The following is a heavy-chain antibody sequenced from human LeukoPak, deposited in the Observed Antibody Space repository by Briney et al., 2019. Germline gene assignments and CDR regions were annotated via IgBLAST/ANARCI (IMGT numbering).Heavy chain of an antibody. J-gene: IGHJ3*02. V-gene: IGHV4-31*03. CDR3: ARDPLYSSSWYLSISDDAFDI. Sequence: SQTLSLTCTVSGGSISSGGYYWSWIRQHPGKGLEWIGYIYYSGSTYYNPSLKSRVTISVDTSKNQFSLKLSSVTAADTAVYYCARDPLYSSSWYLSISDDAFDIWGQGTMVTVSS. CDR2: IYYSGST. D-gene: IGHD6-13*01. CDR1: GGSISSGGYY.